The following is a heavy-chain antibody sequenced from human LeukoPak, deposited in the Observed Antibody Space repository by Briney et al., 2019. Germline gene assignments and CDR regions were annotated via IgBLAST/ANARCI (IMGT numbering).Heavy chain of an antibody. CDR1: EFSVGSNY. CDR2: IYSGGST. D-gene: IGHD4-17*01. CDR3: ARANYGDYDFDY. V-gene: IGHV3-66*01. Sequence: GGSLRLSCAASEFSVGSNYMTWVRQAPGKGLEWVSLIYSGGSTYYADSVKGRFTISRDNAKNSLYLQMNSLRAEDTAVYYCARANYGDYDFDYWGQGTLVTVSS. J-gene: IGHJ4*02.